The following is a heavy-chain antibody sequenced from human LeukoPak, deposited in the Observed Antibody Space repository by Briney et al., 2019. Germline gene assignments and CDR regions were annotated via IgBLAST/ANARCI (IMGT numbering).Heavy chain of an antibody. J-gene: IGHJ4*02. V-gene: IGHV3-11*04. CDR3: GRWSAALDY. Sequence: PGGSLRLSCAAPGFTFSDYYMAWIRQAPGKGLEWVSYISQIGTPLYNPDSVKGRFTISRDNAKNSLYLQMNNLRAEDTAVYYCGRWSAALDYWGQGALVTVSS. CDR2: ISQIGTPL. CDR1: GFTFSDYY. D-gene: IGHD2-2*01.